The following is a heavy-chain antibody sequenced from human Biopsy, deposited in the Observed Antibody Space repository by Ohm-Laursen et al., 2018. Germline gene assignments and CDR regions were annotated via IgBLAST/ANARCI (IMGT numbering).Heavy chain of an antibody. CDR1: GYTFTSHY. D-gene: IGHD1-1*01. J-gene: IGHJ4*02. V-gene: IGHV1-8*01. CDR2: MSPNTATT. CDR3: ATWESAVERCLDS. Sequence: ASVKVSCKASGYTFTSHYIHWVRQAPGQGLEWMGWMSPNTATTVYAQRFQDRVTMTSDTSTGTVYMELISLTSDDTAVYFCATWESAVERCLDSWGQGTLVAVSS.